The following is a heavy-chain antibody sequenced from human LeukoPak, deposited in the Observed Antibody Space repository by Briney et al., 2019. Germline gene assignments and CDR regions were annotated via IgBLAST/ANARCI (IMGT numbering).Heavy chain of an antibody. CDR1: GGSISNNGYY. CDR2: INHSGST. D-gene: IGHD6-19*01. J-gene: IGHJ4*02. CDR3: ARFHVGIAVAGFDY. V-gene: IGHV4-34*01. Sequence: SETLSLTCTVSGGSISNNGYYWSWIRQPPGKGLEWIGEINHSGSTNYNPSLKSRVTISVDTSKNQFSLKLSSVTAADTAVYYCARFHVGIAVAGFDYWGQGTLVTVSS.